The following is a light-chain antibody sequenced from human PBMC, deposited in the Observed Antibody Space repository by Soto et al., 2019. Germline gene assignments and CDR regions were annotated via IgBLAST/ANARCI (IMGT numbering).Light chain of an antibody. CDR3: QQYDNLPFT. CDR2: DAS. Sequence: EIQLTQSTSSLSASVGAIVTITCQASHDINNYLNLYQQKTGRAPKLLIYDASNLETGVPSRFSGSGSGTDFTFTISSLQPEDIATDYCQQYDNLPFTFGPRTKVAIK. CDR1: HDINNY. V-gene: IGKV1-33*01. J-gene: IGKJ3*01.